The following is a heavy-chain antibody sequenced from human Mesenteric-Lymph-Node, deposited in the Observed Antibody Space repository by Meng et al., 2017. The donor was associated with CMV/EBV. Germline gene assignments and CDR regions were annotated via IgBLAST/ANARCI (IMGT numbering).Heavy chain of an antibody. Sequence: GGSLRLSCSASGFTFSKFGMHWVRQTPRKGLEWVASIRYDETYKYYSDSVQGRFTISRDNSKNTLYLQMDSLRLEDSAVYFCSRDGYSVLYYSDLWGQGTLVTVSS. V-gene: IGHV3-30*02. D-gene: IGHD5/OR15-5a*01. CDR1: GFTFSKFG. CDR3: SRDGYSVLYYSDL. CDR2: IRYDETYK. J-gene: IGHJ4*02.